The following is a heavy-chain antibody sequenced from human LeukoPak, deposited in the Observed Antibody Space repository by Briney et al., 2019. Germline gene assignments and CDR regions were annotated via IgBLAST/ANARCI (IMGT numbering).Heavy chain of an antibody. CDR2: MNPNSGNT. V-gene: IGHV1-8*03. CDR1: GYTFTSYD. CDR3: ARATRVGTLYYYYYMDV. D-gene: IGHD1-1*01. J-gene: IGHJ6*03. Sequence: ASVKVSCKASGYTFTSYDINWVRQATGQGLEWMGWMNPNSGNTGYAQKFQGRVTITRNTSISTAYMELSSLRSEDTAVYYCARATRVGTLYYYYYMDVWGKGTTVTVSS.